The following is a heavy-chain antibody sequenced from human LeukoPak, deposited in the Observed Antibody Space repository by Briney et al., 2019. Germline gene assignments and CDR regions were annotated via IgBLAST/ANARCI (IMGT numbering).Heavy chain of an antibody. Sequence: PSETLSLTCIVSGGSITNYYWSWIRQPPGKGLEWIGYIYYSGSTNYNPSLKSRVTISVDTSKNQFSLKLSSVTAADTAVYYCARAGFGELLWSPSSPYYYYYGMDVWGQGTTVTVSS. J-gene: IGHJ6*02. CDR3: ARAGFGELLWSPSSPYYYYYGMDV. CDR1: GGSITNYY. V-gene: IGHV4-59*01. CDR2: IYYSGST. D-gene: IGHD3-10*01.